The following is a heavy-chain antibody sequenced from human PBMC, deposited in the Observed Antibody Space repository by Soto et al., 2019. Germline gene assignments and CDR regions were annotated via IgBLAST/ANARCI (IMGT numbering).Heavy chain of an antibody. CDR1: GLTFSTYA. D-gene: IGHD2-21*01. V-gene: IGHV3-23*01. J-gene: IGHJ6*02. CDR2: LSGSGSST. CDR3: ANPPLPEVNYYGMDV. Sequence: EVQLLESGGGLVQPGGSLRLSCAASGLTFSTYAMSWVRQAPGKGLDWVSGLSGSGSSTYYADSVKGRFTISRDNSKNTLYLPMNGLRAEDTAVYCCANPPLPEVNYYGMDVWGQGTTVTVSS.